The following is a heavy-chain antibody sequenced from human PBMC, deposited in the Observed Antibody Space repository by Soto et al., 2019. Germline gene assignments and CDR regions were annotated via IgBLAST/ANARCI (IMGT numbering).Heavy chain of an antibody. D-gene: IGHD6-19*01. V-gene: IGHV1-18*01. CDR2: ISAYNGNT. CDR1: GYTFTSYG. Sequence: ASVKVSCKASGYTFTSYGISWVRQAPGQGLEWMGWISAYNGNTNYAQKLQGRVTMTTDTSTSTAYMELRSLRSDDTAVYYCARAVAGTGGRYYYGMDVWGQGTTVTVSS. CDR3: ARAVAGTGGRYYYGMDV. J-gene: IGHJ6*02.